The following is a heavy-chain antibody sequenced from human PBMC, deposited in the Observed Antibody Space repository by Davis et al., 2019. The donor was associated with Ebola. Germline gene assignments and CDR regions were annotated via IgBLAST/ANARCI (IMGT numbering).Heavy chain of an antibody. CDR2: TYYRSKWFV. D-gene: IGHD3-22*01. V-gene: IGHV6-1*01. Sequence: SQTLSLTCAISGDRVSRNSAAWNWIRQSPSRGLEWLGRTYYRSKWFVDYAVSVKSRITINPDTSKNQFSLQLTSVTTEDTAVYYCARDPPYDQGYDYWGQGTLVTVSS. CDR3: ARDPPYDQGYDY. CDR1: GDRVSRNSAA. J-gene: IGHJ4*02.